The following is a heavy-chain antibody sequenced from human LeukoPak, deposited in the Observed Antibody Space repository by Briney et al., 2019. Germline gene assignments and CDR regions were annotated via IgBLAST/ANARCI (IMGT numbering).Heavy chain of an antibody. V-gene: IGHV4-4*07. D-gene: IGHD6-6*01. CDR3: ARGRPYQLLSYWFDP. J-gene: IGHJ5*02. CDR2: IYTIGST. Sequence: SETLSLTCTVSGGSISSYYWSWIRQPAGKGLEWIGRIYTIGSTKYNPSLKSRVTMSVDTSKNQFSLKLSSVTAADTAVYYCARGRPYQLLSYWFDPWGQGTLVTVSS. CDR1: GGSISSYY.